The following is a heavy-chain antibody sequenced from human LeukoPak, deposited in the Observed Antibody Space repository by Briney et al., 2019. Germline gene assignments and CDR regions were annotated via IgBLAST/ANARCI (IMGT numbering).Heavy chain of an antibody. J-gene: IGHJ4*02. D-gene: IGHD3-9*01. Sequence: GASVKVSCKASGYTFTNYNINWVRQAPGQGLEWMGIINPSGGSTSYAQKFQGRVTMTRDMSTSTAYMELRSLRSDDTAVYYCARAYYDILTGYYRSPDYWGQGTLVTVSS. CDR2: INPSGGST. CDR1: GYTFTNYN. CDR3: ARAYYDILTGYYRSPDY. V-gene: IGHV1-46*01.